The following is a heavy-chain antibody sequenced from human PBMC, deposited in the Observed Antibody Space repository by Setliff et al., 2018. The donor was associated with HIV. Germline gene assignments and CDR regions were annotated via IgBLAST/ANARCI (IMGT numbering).Heavy chain of an antibody. CDR1: GFTFSVYA. D-gene: IGHD1-26*01. Sequence: GGSLRLSCEASGFTFSVYAMSWVRQAPGKGLEWVSAISGSGGSTYYADSVKGRFTISRDNAKSSLFLQMNSLRADDTALYYCAKEMSVGAADYWGQGTLVTVSS. CDR3: AKEMSVGAADY. CDR2: ISGSGGST. J-gene: IGHJ4*02. V-gene: IGHV3-23*01.